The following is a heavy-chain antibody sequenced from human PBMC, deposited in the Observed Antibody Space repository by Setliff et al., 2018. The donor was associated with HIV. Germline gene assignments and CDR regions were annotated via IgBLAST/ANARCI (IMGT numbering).Heavy chain of an antibody. J-gene: IGHJ4*02. D-gene: IGHD3-16*01. CDR3: AGRVWTPGGVISPFDY. CDR1: GGSFTTSY. Sequence: PLETLSLTCAVYGGSFTTSYWSWIRQPPGKGLEWIAEIDHTESRNYNPSLKSRVTISIDMSKNQLSLKLSSVTAADTAVYFCAGRVWTPGGVISPFDYWAQGTLVTVSS. V-gene: IGHV4-34*01. CDR2: IDHTESR.